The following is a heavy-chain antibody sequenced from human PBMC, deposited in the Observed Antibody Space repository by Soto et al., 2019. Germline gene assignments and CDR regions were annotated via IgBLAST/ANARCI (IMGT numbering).Heavy chain of an antibody. V-gene: IGHV3-23*01. CDR2: ISGSGGST. J-gene: IGHJ4*02. D-gene: IGHD2-21*02. CDR1: GFTFSGYA. Sequence: GGSRRRSWAASGFTFSGYAMSWVRQAPGKGLEWVSAISGSGGSTYYADSVKGRFTISRDNSKNTLYLQMNSLRAEDTAVYYCAKRQTYCGGDCYSVDYWGQGTLVTV. CDR3: AKRQTYCGGDCYSVDY.